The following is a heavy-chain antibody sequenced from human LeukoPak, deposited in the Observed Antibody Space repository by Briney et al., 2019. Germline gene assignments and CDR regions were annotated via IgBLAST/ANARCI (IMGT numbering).Heavy chain of an antibody. Sequence: GESLKISCKGSGYSFTSYWIGWVRQAPGQGLEWMGWISAYNGNTNYAQKLQGRVTMTTDTSTSTAYMELRSLRSDDTAVYYCARRVRYYYGSGSYYEYYFDYWGQGTLVTVSS. D-gene: IGHD3-10*01. CDR1: GYSFTSYW. CDR2: ISAYNGNT. J-gene: IGHJ4*02. V-gene: IGHV1-18*04. CDR3: ARRVRYYYGSGSYYEYYFDY.